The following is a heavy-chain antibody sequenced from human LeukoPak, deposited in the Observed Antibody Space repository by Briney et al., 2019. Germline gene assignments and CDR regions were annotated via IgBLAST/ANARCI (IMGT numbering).Heavy chain of an antibody. CDR1: GYTFTGYY. CDR2: INPYSGDT. V-gene: IGHV1-2*02. D-gene: IGHD6-19*01. Sequence: ASVKVSCKASGYTFTGYYMHLVRQAPGQGLEVKGWINPYSGDTQSSQKFQGRVTMIRDTSISTAYMELSRLRSDDTAVYYCATGETTSGPPDRYHYFGMDAWGQGTTVTVSS. CDR3: ATGETTSGPPDRYHYFGMDA. J-gene: IGHJ6*02.